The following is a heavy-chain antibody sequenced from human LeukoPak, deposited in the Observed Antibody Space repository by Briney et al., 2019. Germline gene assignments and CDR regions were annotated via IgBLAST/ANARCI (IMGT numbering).Heavy chain of an antibody. J-gene: IGHJ5*02. V-gene: IGHV4-34*01. D-gene: IGHD2-2*03. Sequence: SETLSLTCAVYGGSFSGYYWSCIRQPPGKGLEWIGEINHSGSTNYNPSLKSRVTISVDTSKNQFSLKLSSVTAADTAVYYCARGRVEIVVVPATGWFDPWGQGTLVTVSS. CDR3: ARGRVEIVVVPATGWFDP. CDR2: INHSGST. CDR1: GGSFSGYY.